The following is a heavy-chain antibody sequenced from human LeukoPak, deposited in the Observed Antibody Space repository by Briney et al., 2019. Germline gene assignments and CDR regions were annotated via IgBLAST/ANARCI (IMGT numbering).Heavy chain of an antibody. D-gene: IGHD4/OR15-4a*01. CDR2: VYYSGTT. CDR3: AREDPQTRVPEGMDV. Sequence: SETLSLTCTVSGGSISYYYWSWLRQSPGKGLEWIGYVYYSGTTNYNPSLKSRVTISVGTSKNQFSLQLRSVTAADTAVYYCAREDPQTRVPEGMDVWGQGTTVTVSS. V-gene: IGHV4-59*01. J-gene: IGHJ6*02. CDR1: GGSISYYY.